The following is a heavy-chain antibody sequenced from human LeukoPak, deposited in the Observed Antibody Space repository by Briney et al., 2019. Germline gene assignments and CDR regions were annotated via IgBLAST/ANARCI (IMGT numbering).Heavy chain of an antibody. J-gene: IGHJ4*02. V-gene: IGHV4-34*01. CDR1: GGSVSAYY. CDR3: ARKCGGGSCYNY. Sequence: SETLSLTCAVYGGSVSAYYWSWIRQPPGKGLEWIGEINHSGITNYNPSLKSRVTISIDTSKNQFSLKLSSVTAADTAVYYCARKCGGGSCYNYWGQGTLVTVSS. D-gene: IGHD2-15*01. CDR2: INHSGIT.